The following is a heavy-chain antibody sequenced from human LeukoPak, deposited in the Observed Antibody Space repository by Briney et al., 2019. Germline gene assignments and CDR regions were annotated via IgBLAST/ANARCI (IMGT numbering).Heavy chain of an antibody. J-gene: IGHJ4*02. CDR2: IYASGST. CDR1: GGSINSGSYY. Sequence: PSQTLSLTCTVSGGSINSGSYYWNWIRQPAGKGLEWIGHIYASGSTNYNPSLKSRVIISVDTSKNQFSLQLTSVTAADTAVYYCARAFYRNYYDSGGYYHTLYYFDYWGQGTLVTVSS. D-gene: IGHD3-22*01. CDR3: ARAFYRNYYDSGGYYHTLYYFDY. V-gene: IGHV4-61*09.